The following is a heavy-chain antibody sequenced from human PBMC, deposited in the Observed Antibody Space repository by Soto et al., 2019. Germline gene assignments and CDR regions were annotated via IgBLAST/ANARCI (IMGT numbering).Heavy chain of an antibody. Sequence: EVQLLESGGGLVQPGGSLRLSCAASGFTFSSYAMSWVRQAPGKGLEWVSAISGSGGSTYYADSVKGRFTISRDNSKNTLYLQMNSLRAEDTDVYYCAKTGNYDILTGYSEDYFDYWGQGTLVTVSS. CDR2: ISGSGGST. J-gene: IGHJ4*02. CDR1: GFTFSSYA. V-gene: IGHV3-23*01. D-gene: IGHD3-9*01. CDR3: AKTGNYDILTGYSEDYFDY.